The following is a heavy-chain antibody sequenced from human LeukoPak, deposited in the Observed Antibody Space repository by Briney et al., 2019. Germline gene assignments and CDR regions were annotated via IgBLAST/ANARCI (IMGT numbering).Heavy chain of an antibody. CDR1: GYTFTSYD. V-gene: IGHV1-8*03. CDR2: MNPNSGNT. Sequence: ASVKVSCKASGYTFTSYDINWVRQATGQGLEWMGWMNPNSGNTGYAQKFQGRVTITRNTSISTAYMELSSLRSEDTAVYYCARGPTIGAHLDYWGQGTLVTVSS. CDR3: ARGPTIGAHLDY. J-gene: IGHJ4*02. D-gene: IGHD3-9*01.